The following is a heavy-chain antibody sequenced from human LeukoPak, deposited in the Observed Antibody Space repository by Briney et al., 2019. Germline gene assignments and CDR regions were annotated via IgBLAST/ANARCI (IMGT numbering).Heavy chain of an antibody. CDR2: IYYSGST. CDR3: ARVSRGNSVGGDY. D-gene: IGHD4-23*01. J-gene: IGHJ4*02. Sequence: SETLSLSCTVSGGSISTYFCSWIPQPPGKGLVWIGYIYYSGSTNYNPSLKSRVTISLDTSKNQFSQKLSSVTAADTAMYYCARVSRGNSVGGDYWGQGTLVTVSS. CDR1: GGSISTYF. V-gene: IGHV4-59*01.